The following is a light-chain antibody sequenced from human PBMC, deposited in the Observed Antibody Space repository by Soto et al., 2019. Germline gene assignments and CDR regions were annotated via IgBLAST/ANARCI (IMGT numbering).Light chain of an antibody. CDR3: SSYRRSSTYD. CDR1: SSDVGSYNY. V-gene: IGLV2-14*01. J-gene: IGLJ1*01. Sequence: QSALTQPASVSGSPGQSITISCTGTSSDVGSYNYVSWHQQHQGQAPKLMIYEVTNRASGVPDRFSASKSGNTASLTISGLQAGDEADYYCSSYRRSSTYDFGTGTKLTVL. CDR2: EVT.